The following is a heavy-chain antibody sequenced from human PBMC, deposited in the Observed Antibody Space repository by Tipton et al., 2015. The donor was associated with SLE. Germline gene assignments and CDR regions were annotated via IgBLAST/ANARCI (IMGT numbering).Heavy chain of an antibody. CDR1: GDSITSYY. Sequence: TLSLTCTVSGDSITSYYWSWIRQPPGKGLEWIGYIYYSGSTNYNPSLKSRVTISVDTSKNQFSLKLSSVTAADTAVYYCARTFPYGGFDPWGQGTLVTVSS. CDR2: IYYSGST. V-gene: IGHV4-59*01. J-gene: IGHJ5*02. D-gene: IGHD4-23*01. CDR3: ARTFPYGGFDP.